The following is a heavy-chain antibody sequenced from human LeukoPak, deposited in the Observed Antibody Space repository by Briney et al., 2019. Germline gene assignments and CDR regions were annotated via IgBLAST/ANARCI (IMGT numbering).Heavy chain of an antibody. Sequence: SETLSLTCTVSGGSISSYYWSWIRQPPGKGLEWIGYIYYSGSTNYNPSLKSRVTISVDTSKNQFSLKLSSVTAADTAVYYCARAQQGARDAFDIWGQGTMVTVSS. D-gene: IGHD4/OR15-4a*01. CDR2: IYYSGST. V-gene: IGHV4-59*01. CDR1: GGSISSYY. CDR3: ARAQQGARDAFDI. J-gene: IGHJ3*02.